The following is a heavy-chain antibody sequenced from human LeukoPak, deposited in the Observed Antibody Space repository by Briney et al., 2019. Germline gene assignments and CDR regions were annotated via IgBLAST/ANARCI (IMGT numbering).Heavy chain of an antibody. D-gene: IGHD3-3*01. CDR1: GYTFTSYD. CDR3: ARSRRFLEWLLYDDAFDI. V-gene: IGHV1-8*01. J-gene: IGHJ3*02. CDR2: MNPNSGNT. Sequence: ASVKVSCKASGYTFTSYDINWVRQATGQGLEWMGWMNPNSGNTGYAQKFQGRVTMTRNTSISTAYMELSSLRSEDTAGYYCARSRRFLEWLLYDDAFDIWGQGTMVTVSS.